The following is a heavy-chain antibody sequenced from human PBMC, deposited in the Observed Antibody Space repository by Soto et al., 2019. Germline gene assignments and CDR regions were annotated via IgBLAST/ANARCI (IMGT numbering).Heavy chain of an antibody. CDR3: ARGNVLPHYYCGLDV. CDR2: INPTSGSP. V-gene: IGHV1-46*03. J-gene: IGHJ6*02. Sequence: QVQLVQSGAEMKKPGASVKISCKASGYTFTTYYIHWLRQAPGQGLEWMGIINPTSGSPGYAQKFPASVTMTTDTPTSTFYMELSSLRSEDTAVYYCARGNVLPHYYCGLDVWGQGTTVTVSS. D-gene: IGHD1-1*01. CDR1: GYTFTTYY.